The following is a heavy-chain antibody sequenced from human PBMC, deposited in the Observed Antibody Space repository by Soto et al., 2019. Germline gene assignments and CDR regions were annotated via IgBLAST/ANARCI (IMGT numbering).Heavy chain of an antibody. CDR3: ARSSVGRAFDI. CDR2: INHSGST. CDR1: GGSFSGYY. J-gene: IGHJ3*02. V-gene: IGHV4-34*01. Sequence: QVQLQQWGAGLLKPSETLSLTCAVYGGSFSGYYWSWIRQPPGKGLEWIGEINHSGSTNYNPSLKSRVTISVDTSKKQFSLKLSSVTAADTAVYYCARSSVGRAFDIWGQGTMVTVSS. D-gene: IGHD6-6*01.